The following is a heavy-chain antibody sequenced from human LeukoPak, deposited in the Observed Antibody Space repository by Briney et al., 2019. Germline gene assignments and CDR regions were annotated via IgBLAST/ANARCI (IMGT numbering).Heavy chain of an antibody. J-gene: IGHJ4*02. CDR1: GFTLSTYW. V-gene: IGHV3-7*01. CDR3: ASWGAGGNS. D-gene: IGHD3-16*01. CDR2: INPDGSAK. Sequence: GGSLRLSCEASGFTLSTYWMSWVRQVPGKGLEWVANINPDGSAKRYVDSVKGRFTIARDNADNSLSLQMNSLRAEDTAVYYCASWGAGGNSWGQGTLVTVSS.